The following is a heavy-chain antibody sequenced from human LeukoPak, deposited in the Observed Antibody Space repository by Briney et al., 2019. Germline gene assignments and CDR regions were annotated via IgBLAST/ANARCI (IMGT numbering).Heavy chain of an antibody. D-gene: IGHD5-24*01. Sequence: SETLSLTCGVYGGSFSGYYCSWIRQPPGKGLEWIGEINPRGSTNYNPSLKSRVTLSADTSKNQFSLTLNSVTAADTAVYYCARRRLGYYFDYWGQGTLVTVSS. CDR2: INPRGST. CDR1: GGSFSGYY. CDR3: ARRRLGYYFDY. V-gene: IGHV4-34*01. J-gene: IGHJ4*02.